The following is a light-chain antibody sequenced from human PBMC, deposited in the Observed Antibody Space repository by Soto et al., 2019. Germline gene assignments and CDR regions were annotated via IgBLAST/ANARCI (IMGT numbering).Light chain of an antibody. CDR3: QYYYGLPL. Sequence: DIVLTQSPDSLAVSLGERATINCKSSQSVLYSSNNMNYLAWYQQKPGQPPKLLIYWASTRESGVPDRFSGSGSGTDFTLTISDLQPEDVAVYYCQYYYGLPLFGPGTKVDIK. V-gene: IGKV4-1*01. CDR1: QSVLYSSNNMNY. CDR2: WAS. J-gene: IGKJ3*01.